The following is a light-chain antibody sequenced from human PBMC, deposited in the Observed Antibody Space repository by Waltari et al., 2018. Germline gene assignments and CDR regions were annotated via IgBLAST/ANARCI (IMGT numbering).Light chain of an antibody. V-gene: IGKV3-20*01. CDR1: QSVSSSY. CDR3: QQYGTSLFT. Sequence: EIVLTQSPGTLSLSPGERATLSCRASQSVSSSYFAWYQQKPGQAPRLLIYGASTRATGVPDRFSGSGSGRDFTLTISRLETEDFAVYYCQQYGTSLFTFGQGTKLEIK. CDR2: GAS. J-gene: IGKJ2*01.